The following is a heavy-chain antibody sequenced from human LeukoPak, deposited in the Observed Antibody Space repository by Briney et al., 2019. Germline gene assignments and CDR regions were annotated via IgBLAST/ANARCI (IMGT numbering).Heavy chain of an antibody. CDR3: ARSRTVRGVIINFDY. V-gene: IGHV4-4*02. CDR1: GGSISSSNW. D-gene: IGHD3-10*01. Sequence: PSETLSLTCAVSGGSISSSNWWSWVRQPPGKGLEWIGEIYHSGNTNYNPSLKSRVTISVDKSKNQFSLKLSSVTAADTAVYYCARSRTVRGVIINFDYWGQGTLVTVSS. CDR2: IYHSGNT. J-gene: IGHJ4*02.